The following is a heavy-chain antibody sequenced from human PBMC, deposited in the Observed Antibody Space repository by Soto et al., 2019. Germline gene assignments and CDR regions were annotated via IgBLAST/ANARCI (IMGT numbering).Heavy chain of an antibody. J-gene: IGHJ5*02. CDR2: ISAYNGNT. CDR3: ARAISNLGYCSGGSCYSDHNWFDP. D-gene: IGHD2-15*01. CDR1: GYTVTSYG. Sequence: GASVKVSCKASGYTVTSYGISCVRQAPGQVLEWMGWISAYNGNTNYAQKLQGRVTMTTDTSTSTAYMELRSLRSDDTAVYYCARAISNLGYCSGGSCYSDHNWFDPWGQGTLVTVSS. V-gene: IGHV1-18*04.